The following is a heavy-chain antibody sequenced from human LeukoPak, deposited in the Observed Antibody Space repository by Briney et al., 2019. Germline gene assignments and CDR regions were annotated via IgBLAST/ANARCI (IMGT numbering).Heavy chain of an antibody. Sequence: SVKVSCKASGGTFSSYAISWVRQAPGQGLEWMGGIIPIFGTANYAQKFQGRVTITTDESTSTAYMELSSLRSEDTAVYYCARSGIAAAGNWNLGYWGQGTLVTVSS. J-gene: IGHJ4*02. V-gene: IGHV1-69*05. CDR3: ARSGIAAAGNWNLGY. CDR2: IIPIFGTA. CDR1: GGTFSSYA. D-gene: IGHD6-13*01.